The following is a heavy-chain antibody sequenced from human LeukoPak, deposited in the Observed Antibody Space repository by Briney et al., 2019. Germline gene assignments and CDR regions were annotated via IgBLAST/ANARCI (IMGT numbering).Heavy chain of an antibody. V-gene: IGHV4-4*02. D-gene: IGHD2-8*01. Sequence: SGTLSLTCAVSGGSISSSTNWWSWVRQPPGKGLEWIGEIYHSGGTNYNPSLKSRITISVDKSQNQFSLKVNSLTAADTAVYYCATNGYYCMDVWGKGTTVSVSS. CDR3: ATNGYYCMDV. CDR2: IYHSGGT. J-gene: IGHJ6*03. CDR1: GGSISSSTNW.